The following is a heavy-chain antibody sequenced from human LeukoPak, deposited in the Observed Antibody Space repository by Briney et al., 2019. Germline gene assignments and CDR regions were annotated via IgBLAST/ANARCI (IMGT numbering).Heavy chain of an antibody. CDR1: GDSVSSNSAA. D-gene: IGHD2-21*01. CDR3: ARGTGYSDNWFDP. J-gene: IGHJ5*02. Sequence: SQTLSLTCAISGDSVSSNSAAWNWIRQSPSRGLEWLGRTYYRSKWYNDYAISVKSRITINPGTSKNHFSLQLNSVTPEDTAVYYCARGTGYSDNWFDPWGQGTLVTVSS. V-gene: IGHV6-1*01. CDR2: TYYRSKWYN.